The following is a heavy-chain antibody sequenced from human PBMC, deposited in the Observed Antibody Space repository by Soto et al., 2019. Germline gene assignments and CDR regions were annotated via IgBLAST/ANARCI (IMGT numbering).Heavy chain of an antibody. Sequence: SETLSLTCAVYGGSFSGYYWSWIRQPPGKGLEWIGEINHSGSTNYNPSLKSRVTISVDTSKNQFSLKLSSVTAADTAVYYCARGDIVVVPAWDVWGKETKVTVSS. J-gene: IGHJ6*04. CDR2: INHSGST. V-gene: IGHV4-34*01. D-gene: IGHD2-2*01. CDR1: GGSFSGYY. CDR3: ARGDIVVVPAWDV.